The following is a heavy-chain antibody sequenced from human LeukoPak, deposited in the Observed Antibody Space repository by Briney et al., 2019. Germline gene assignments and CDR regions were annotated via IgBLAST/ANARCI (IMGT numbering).Heavy chain of an antibody. D-gene: IGHD2/OR15-2a*01. Sequence: SETLSLTCTVSGGSITSYYWTWIRQLPGKGLEWNGYIYHSGTTNYNPSLKSRVTISVDTSKDQFSLKMSSVTAADTAVYYCAQKAPFSPSYSQQWGQGTLVTVSS. CDR1: GGSITSYY. V-gene: IGHV4-59*01. CDR3: AQKAPFSPSYSQQ. J-gene: IGHJ1*01. CDR2: IYHSGTT.